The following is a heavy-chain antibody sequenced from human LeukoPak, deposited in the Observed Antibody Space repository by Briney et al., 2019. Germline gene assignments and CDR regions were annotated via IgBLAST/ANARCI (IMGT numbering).Heavy chain of an antibody. J-gene: IGHJ4*02. V-gene: IGHV4-34*01. CDR1: GGSFSGYY. CDR3: ASCALLFFDY. CDR2: MNNSGST. Sequence: SETLSLTCAVYGGSFSGYYWSWIRQPPGEGLEWDGEMNNSGSTNYNPSLKSRVTISVDTSKNQFSLKLSSVTAADTAVYYCASCALLFFDYWGQGTLVTVSS. D-gene: IGHD2-21*02.